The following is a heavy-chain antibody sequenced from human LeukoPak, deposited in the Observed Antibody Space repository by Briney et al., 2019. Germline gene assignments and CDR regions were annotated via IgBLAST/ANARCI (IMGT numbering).Heavy chain of an antibody. D-gene: IGHD3-22*01. V-gene: IGHV4-34*01. CDR3: ARQDSSGYFNWFDP. CDR2: INHSGST. Sequence: SETLSLTCAVYGGSFSGYYWSWIRQPPGKGLEWIGEINHSGSTNYNPSLKSRVTISVDTSKNQFSLKLSSVTAADTAVYYCARQDSSGYFNWFDPWGQGTLVTVSS. J-gene: IGHJ5*02. CDR1: GGSFSGYY.